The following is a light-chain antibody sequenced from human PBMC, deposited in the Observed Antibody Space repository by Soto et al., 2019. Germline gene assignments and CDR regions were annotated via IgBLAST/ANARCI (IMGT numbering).Light chain of an antibody. CDR3: AAWDDSLSGYV. Sequence: QSALTQPPSASGTPGQRVSISCSGSGSNIGSNTVNWYQQLPGTAPKLLMYNNNQRPSGVPDRFSGSKSGTSASLAISGLQSEDEADCYCAAWDDSLSGYVFGTGTKVTVL. V-gene: IGLV1-44*01. J-gene: IGLJ1*01. CDR2: NNN. CDR1: GSNIGSNT.